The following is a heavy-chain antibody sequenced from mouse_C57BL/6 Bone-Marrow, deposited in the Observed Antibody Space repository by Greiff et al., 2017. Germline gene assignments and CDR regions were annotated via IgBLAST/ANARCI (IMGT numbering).Heavy chain of an antibody. CDR2: IRNKANCYTT. V-gene: IGHV7-3*01. Sequence: EVKLVESGGGLVQPGGSLSLSCAASGFTFTDYYMSWVRQPPGKALEWLGFIRNKANCYTTEYSASVKGRFTISRDNSQIILYLLMNALRAEESATYYCARSVAILPYFYYWGQGTTLTVSS. D-gene: IGHD1-1*02. CDR1: GFTFTDYY. CDR3: ARSVAILPYFYY. J-gene: IGHJ2*01.